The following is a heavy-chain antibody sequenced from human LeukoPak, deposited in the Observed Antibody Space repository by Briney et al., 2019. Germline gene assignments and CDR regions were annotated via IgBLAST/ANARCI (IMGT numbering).Heavy chain of an antibody. CDR2: IKSKTDGGTT. D-gene: IGHD3-9*01. Sequence: GGSLRLSCAASGFTFSNTWMSWVRQAPGKGLEWVGRIKSKTDGGTTDYAAPVRGRVSISRDDSKNTLYLQMNSLKTEDTSVYYCSTDSTIVYWGQGTLVTVSS. J-gene: IGHJ4*02. CDR1: GFTFSNTW. CDR3: STDSTIVY. V-gene: IGHV3-15*01.